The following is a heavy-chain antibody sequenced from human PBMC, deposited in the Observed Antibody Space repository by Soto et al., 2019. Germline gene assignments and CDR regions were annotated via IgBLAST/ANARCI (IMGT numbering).Heavy chain of an antibody. CDR3: ARGAGTGGDS. Sequence: QLQLQESGSGLVKPSETLSLTCAVSGGSISSGGYSWNWIRQPPGKGLAWIGYIFHSGTTYYNPSLKSRVTISVDRSKNHFSLELSSVTAADTAVYYCARGAGTGGDSWGQGTLVTVFS. D-gene: IGHD6-13*01. CDR1: GGSISSGGYS. V-gene: IGHV4-30-2*01. J-gene: IGHJ5*01. CDR2: IFHSGTT.